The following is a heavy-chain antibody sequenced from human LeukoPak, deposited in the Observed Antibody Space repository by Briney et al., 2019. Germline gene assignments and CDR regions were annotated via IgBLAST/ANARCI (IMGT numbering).Heavy chain of an antibody. D-gene: IGHD4-23*01. J-gene: IGHJ4*02. V-gene: IGHV3-23*01. Sequence: GGSLRLSCAASGSSFSTYSMNWVRQAPGKGLEWVSTISGSGVSRDYANSVKGRITISRDNSKNTLYLQMSSLRAEDTAVYYCAKGGSDGGNSDYWGQGTLVTVSS. CDR3: AKGGSDGGNSDY. CDR1: GSSFSTYS. CDR2: ISGSGVSR.